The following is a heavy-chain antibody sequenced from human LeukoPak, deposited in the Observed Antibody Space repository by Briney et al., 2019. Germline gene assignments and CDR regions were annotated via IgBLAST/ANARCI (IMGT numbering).Heavy chain of an antibody. J-gene: IGHJ4*02. D-gene: IGHD5-12*01. CDR3: ARHGYIQFWLY. V-gene: IGHV4-39*01. Sequence: SETLSLTCTVSGASITRDTYFWGWIRQSPDKGLEWIGSIDSSGTTHYNSSLKSRVVISVDTSKNQVSLILTSVTSADTAVYYCARHGYIQFWLYWGQGTQVIVSS. CDR2: IDSSGTT. CDR1: GASITRDTYF.